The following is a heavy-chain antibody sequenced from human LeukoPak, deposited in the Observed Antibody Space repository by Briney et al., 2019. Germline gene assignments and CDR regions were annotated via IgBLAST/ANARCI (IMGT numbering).Heavy chain of an antibody. CDR1: GGTFSSYA. CDR3: AREGPAYGGNSIYFDY. J-gene: IGHJ4*02. V-gene: IGHV1-69*05. D-gene: IGHD4-23*01. Sequence: ASVKVSCKASGGTFSSYAISWVRQAPGQGLEWMGGIIPIFGTANYAQKFQGRVTITTDESTSTAYMELSSLRSEDTAVYYCAREGPAYGGNSIYFDYWGQGTLVTVSS. CDR2: IIPIFGTA.